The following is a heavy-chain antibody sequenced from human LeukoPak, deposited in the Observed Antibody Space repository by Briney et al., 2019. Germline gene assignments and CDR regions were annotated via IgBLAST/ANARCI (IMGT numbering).Heavy chain of an antibody. J-gene: IGHJ6*03. CDR1: GFTFDDYG. Sequence: PGGSLRLSCAASGFTFDDYGMSWARQAPGKGLEWVSGINWNGGSTGYADSVKGRFTISRDNAKNSLYLQMNSLRAEDTALYYCARDFWSGSYFYYYMDVWGKGTTVTVSS. V-gene: IGHV3-20*04. CDR2: INWNGGST. D-gene: IGHD3-3*01. CDR3: ARDFWSGSYFYYYMDV.